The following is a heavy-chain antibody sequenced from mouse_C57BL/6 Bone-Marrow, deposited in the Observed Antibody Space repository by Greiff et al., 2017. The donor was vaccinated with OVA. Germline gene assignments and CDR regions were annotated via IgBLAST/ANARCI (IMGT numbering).Heavy chain of an antibody. V-gene: IGHV1-55*01. D-gene: IGHD2-3*01. CDR3: AREGGWDY. CDR1: GYTFTSYW. J-gene: IGHJ2*01. Sequence: QVQLQQPGAELVKPGASVKMSCKASGYTFTSYWITWVKQRPAQGLEWIGDIYPGSGSTNYNEKFKSKATLTVETSSSTAYMQLSSLTSEDSAVYYGAREGGWDYWGQGTTLTVSS. CDR2: IYPGSGST.